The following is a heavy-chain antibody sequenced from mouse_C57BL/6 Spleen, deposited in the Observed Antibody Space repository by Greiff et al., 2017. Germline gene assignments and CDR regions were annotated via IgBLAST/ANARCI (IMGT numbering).Heavy chain of an antibody. CDR1: GYAFTNYL. J-gene: IGHJ3*01. V-gene: IGHV1-54*01. CDR2: INPGSGGT. D-gene: IGHD4-1*01. Sequence: QVQLKESGAELVRPGTSVKVSCKASGYAFTNYLIEWVKQRPGQGLEWIGVINPGSGGTNYNEKFKGKATLTADKSSSTAYMQLSSLTSEDSAVYFCARPPGTGFAYWGQGTLVTVAA. CDR3: ARPPGTGFAY.